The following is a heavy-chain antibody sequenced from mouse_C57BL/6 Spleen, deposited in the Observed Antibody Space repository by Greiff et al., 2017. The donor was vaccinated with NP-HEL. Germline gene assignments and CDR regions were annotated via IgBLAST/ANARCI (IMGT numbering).Heavy chain of an antibody. V-gene: IGHV1-64*01. J-gene: IGHJ2*01. CDR3: ARSATITRYFDY. CDR1: GYTFTSYW. CDR2: IHPNSGST. D-gene: IGHD2-4*01. Sequence: QVQLQQPGAELVKPGASVKLSCKASGYTFTSYWMHWVKQRPGQGLEWIGMIHPNSGSTNYNEKFKSKATLTVDKSSSTAYIQLSSLTSEDSAVYYCARSATITRYFDYWGQGTTLTVSS.